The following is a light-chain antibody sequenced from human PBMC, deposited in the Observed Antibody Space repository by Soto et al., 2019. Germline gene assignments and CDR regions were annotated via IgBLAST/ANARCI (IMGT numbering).Light chain of an antibody. CDR2: GAS. CDR3: QQYYSYPLT. Sequence: EIVLTQSPGTLSLSPGERATLSCRASQSVSSSYLAWYQQKPGQAPRLLIYGASSRATGIPDRFSGSGSGTDFTLTISCLQSEDFATYYCQQYYSYPLTFGGGTRWIS. J-gene: IGKJ4*01. CDR1: QSVSSSY. V-gene: IGKV3-20*01.